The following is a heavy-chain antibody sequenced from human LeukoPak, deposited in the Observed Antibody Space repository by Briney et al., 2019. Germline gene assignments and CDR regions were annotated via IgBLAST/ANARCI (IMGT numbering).Heavy chain of an antibody. V-gene: IGHV4-38-2*02. CDR1: GYSISSGYY. CDR2: IYYSGST. J-gene: IGHJ4*02. D-gene: IGHD6-13*01. CDR3: ARLGHPEQQLDF. Sequence: PSETLSLTCTVSGYSISSGYYWGWIRQPPGKGLEWIGSIYYSGSTYYNPSLKSRVTISVDTSKNQFSLKLSSVTTADTAVYYCARLGHPEQQLDFWGQGTLVTVSS.